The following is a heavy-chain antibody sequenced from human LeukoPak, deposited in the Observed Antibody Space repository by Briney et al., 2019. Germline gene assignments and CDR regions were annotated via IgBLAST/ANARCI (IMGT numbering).Heavy chain of an antibody. V-gene: IGHV3-48*03. D-gene: IGHD5-24*01. CDR3: ARRSGRRYEY. CDR2: ISGGGEST. J-gene: IGHJ4*02. CDR1: GFTFRSYE. Sequence: PGGSLRLSCAASGFTFRSYEMNWVRHAPGRGLECVSHISGGGESTVYPDAVKGRFTISRDNAKNSLYLQMNSLRVEDTGVYYCARRSGRRYEYWGQGVLVTVSP.